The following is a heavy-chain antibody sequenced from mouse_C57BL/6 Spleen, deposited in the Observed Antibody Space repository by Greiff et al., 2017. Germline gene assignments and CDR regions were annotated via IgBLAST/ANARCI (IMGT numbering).Heavy chain of an antibody. Sequence: VQLQQSGPELVKPGASVKISCKASGYTFTDYYMNWVKQSHGKSLEWIGDINPNNGGTSYNQKFKGKATLTVDKSSSTAYMELRSLTSEDSAVYYCARVFYDGYYYAMDYWGQGTSVTVSS. J-gene: IGHJ4*01. V-gene: IGHV1-26*01. CDR1: GYTFTDYY. D-gene: IGHD2-3*01. CDR3: ARVFYDGYYYAMDY. CDR2: INPNNGGT.